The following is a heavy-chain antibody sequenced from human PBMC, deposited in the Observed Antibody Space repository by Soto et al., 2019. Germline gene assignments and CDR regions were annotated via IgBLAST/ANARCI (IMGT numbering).Heavy chain of an antibody. CDR2: LDYSGTT. D-gene: IGHD6-6*01. CDR3: ARDSFPPYSSSSKGFDY. Sequence: SETLSLTCTVSGGSISSYYWNWIRQSPGKGLEWIASLDYSGTTNYNPSLKSRITTSVAPSKKQFSLKMRSVTAADTAVYYCARDSFPPYSSSSKGFDYWGQGSLVTVSS. J-gene: IGHJ4*02. CDR1: GGSISSYY. V-gene: IGHV4-59*01.